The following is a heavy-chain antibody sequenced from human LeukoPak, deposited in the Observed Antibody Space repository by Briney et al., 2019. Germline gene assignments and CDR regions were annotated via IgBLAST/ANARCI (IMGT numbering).Heavy chain of an antibody. V-gene: IGHV1-69*13. CDR3: ARDGDHSSSSLSWFDP. CDR2: IIPIFGTA. Sequence: SVKVSCKASGGTFSSYAISWVRQAPGQGLEWMGGIIPIFGTANYAQKFQGRVTITADESTSTAYMELSSLRSEDTAVYYCARDGDHSSSSLSWFDPWGQGTLVTVSS. D-gene: IGHD6-6*01. CDR1: GGTFSSYA. J-gene: IGHJ5*02.